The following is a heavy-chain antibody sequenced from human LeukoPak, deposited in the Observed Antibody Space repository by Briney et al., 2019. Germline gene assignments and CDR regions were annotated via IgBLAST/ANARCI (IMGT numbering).Heavy chain of an antibody. V-gene: IGHV4-39*01. CDR2: IYYSGST. Sequence: PSETLSLTCTVSGGSISSSGYYWGGIRQPPGKGLEWIGSIYYSGSTYHNPSLKSRVTISVDTTKNQFSLKLSSVTAADTAVYYCARHPIRYGPRFFRSYSYGMDVWGQGTTVTASS. J-gene: IGHJ6*02. D-gene: IGHD5-18*01. CDR3: ARHPIRYGPRFFRSYSYGMDV. CDR1: GGSISSSGYY.